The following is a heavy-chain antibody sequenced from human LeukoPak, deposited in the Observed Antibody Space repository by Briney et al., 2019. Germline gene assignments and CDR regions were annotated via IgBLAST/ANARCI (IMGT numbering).Heavy chain of an antibody. J-gene: IGHJ4*02. Sequence: ASVKVSCKASGYTFTRNGISWVRQAPGQGLEWMGWISAYNGSTNYAQKLQGRVIMTTDTSTSTAYMELRSLRSDDTAVYYCARDDGYNYGLEYWGQGTLVTVSS. CDR2: ISAYNGST. CDR1: GYTFTRNG. V-gene: IGHV1-18*01. D-gene: IGHD5-24*01. CDR3: ARDDGYNYGLEY.